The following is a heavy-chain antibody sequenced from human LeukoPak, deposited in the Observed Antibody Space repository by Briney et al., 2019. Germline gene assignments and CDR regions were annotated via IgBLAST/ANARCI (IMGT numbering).Heavy chain of an antibody. CDR3: AKDRLRFLEWSRPVDF. D-gene: IGHD3-3*01. CDR2: ISSSSSYI. V-gene: IGHV3-21*01. CDR1: GFTFSSYS. Sequence: GGSLRLSCAASGFTFSSYSTNWVRQAPGKGLEWVSSISSSSSYIYYADSVKGRFTISRDNAKNSLYLQMNSLRAEDTAVYYCAKDRLRFLEWSRPVDFWGQGTLVTVSS. J-gene: IGHJ4*02.